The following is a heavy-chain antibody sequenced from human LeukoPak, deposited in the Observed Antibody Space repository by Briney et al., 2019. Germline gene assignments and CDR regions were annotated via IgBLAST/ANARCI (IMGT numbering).Heavy chain of an antibody. CDR2: IYYSGTT. CDR3: ARDPRGGPPYGMDV. CDR1: RGSISNYY. D-gene: IGHD3-10*01. V-gene: IGHV4-59*01. Sequence: PSETLSLTCTLSRGSISNYYWSRIRQPPGKGLEWIGHIYYSGTTIYNPSLKSRVTISVDTSSNQFSLKLGSVTAADAAMYYCARDPRGGPPYGMDVWGQGITVIVSS. J-gene: IGHJ6*02.